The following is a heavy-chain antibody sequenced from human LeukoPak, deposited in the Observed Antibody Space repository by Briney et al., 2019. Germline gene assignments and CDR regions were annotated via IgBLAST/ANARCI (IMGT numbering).Heavy chain of an antibody. D-gene: IGHD5-18*01. CDR3: ARGGGYSYGLSHYFYYYYGMDV. Sequence: SETLSLTCAVYGGSFSGYYWSWIRQPPGKGLEWIGEINHSGSTNYNPSLKSRVTISVDTSKNQFSLKLSSVTAADTAVYYCARGGGYSYGLSHYFYYYYGMDVWGKGTTVTVSS. J-gene: IGHJ6*04. CDR1: GGSFSGYY. V-gene: IGHV4-34*01. CDR2: INHSGST.